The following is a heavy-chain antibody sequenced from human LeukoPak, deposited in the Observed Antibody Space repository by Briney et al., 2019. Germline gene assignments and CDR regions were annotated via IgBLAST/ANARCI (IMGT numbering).Heavy chain of an antibody. D-gene: IGHD5-18*01. Sequence: PRASVKVSCKTSGGTFSSYGISWVRQASGQGLEWMGGIIPIFATANYAQKFQGRVTITTDESTSTAYMELSSLRSEDTAVYYCASSTRGVHEYSYGGYFDYWGQGTLVTVSS. J-gene: IGHJ4*02. CDR2: IIPIFATA. CDR1: GGTFSSYG. V-gene: IGHV1-69*05. CDR3: ASSTRGVHEYSYGGYFDY.